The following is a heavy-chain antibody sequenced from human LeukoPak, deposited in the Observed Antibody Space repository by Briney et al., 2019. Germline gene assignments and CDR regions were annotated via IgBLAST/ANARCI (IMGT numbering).Heavy chain of an antibody. CDR2: IKQDGSEK. Sequence: GGSLRLSCAASGFTFSSYWMSWVRQAPGKGLEWVANIKQDGSEKYYVDSVKGRFTISRDNAKNSLYLQMNSLRAEDTAVYYCARQLGGSSSGLDYWGQGTLVTVSS. J-gene: IGHJ4*02. V-gene: IGHV3-7*01. D-gene: IGHD6-6*01. CDR1: GFTFSSYW. CDR3: ARQLGGSSSGLDY.